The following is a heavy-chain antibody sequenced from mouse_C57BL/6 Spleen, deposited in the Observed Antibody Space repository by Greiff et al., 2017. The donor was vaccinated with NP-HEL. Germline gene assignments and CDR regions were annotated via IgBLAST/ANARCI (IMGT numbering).Heavy chain of an antibody. CDR3: ARVDSSGYPN. J-gene: IGHJ3*01. CDR1: GYTFTSYW. CDR2: IDPSDSYT. V-gene: IGHV1-69*01. Sequence: QVQLQQPGAELVMPGASVKLSCKASGYTFTSYWMHWVKQRPGQGLEWIGEIDPSDSYTNYNQKFKGKSTLTVDKSSSTAYMQLSSLTSEDSAVYYCARVDSSGYPNWGQGTLVTVSA. D-gene: IGHD3-2*02.